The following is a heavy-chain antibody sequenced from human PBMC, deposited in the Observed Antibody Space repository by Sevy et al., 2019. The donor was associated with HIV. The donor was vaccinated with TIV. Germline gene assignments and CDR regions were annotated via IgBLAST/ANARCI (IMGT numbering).Heavy chain of an antibody. CDR1: GFTFSTYD. D-gene: IGHD3-16*01. V-gene: IGHV3-30*18. CDR3: AKNRPPGGSYFSRHAMDV. Sequence: GGSLRLSCAASGFTFSTYDIHWVRQAPGKGLEWVAIISYDGNYREYADSVRGRFSMSRDNSTNTVYLQMNGLSIEDTAVYYCAKNRPPGGSYFSRHAMDVWGRGTTVTVSS. J-gene: IGHJ6*02. CDR2: ISYDGNYR.